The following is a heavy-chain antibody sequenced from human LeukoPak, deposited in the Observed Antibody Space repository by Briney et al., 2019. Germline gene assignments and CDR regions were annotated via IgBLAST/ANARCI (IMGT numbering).Heavy chain of an antibody. CDR3: VRGAGYDYVWGKTYYFDH. CDR2: IYDSGLT. CDR1: GGSLTSGDYY. J-gene: IGHJ4*02. Sequence: SQTLSLTCTVSGGSLTSGDYYWNWIRQTPGKGLEWIGYIYDSGLTYFNPSLGSRLSMSAETSSNQFSLKLSSVTAADTAVYFCVRGAGYDYVWGKTYYFDHWGRGTLVTVSS. D-gene: IGHD3-16*01. V-gene: IGHV4-30-4*01.